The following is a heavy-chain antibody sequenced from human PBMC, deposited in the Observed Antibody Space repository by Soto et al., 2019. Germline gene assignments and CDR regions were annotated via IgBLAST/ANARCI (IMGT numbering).Heavy chain of an antibody. V-gene: IGHV4-34*01. CDR2: IYYSGSP. CDR3: AVPAASVAGASGSYYYYGMDV. J-gene: IGHJ6*02. CDR1: GGSFSGYY. Sequence: SETLSLTCAVYGGSFSGYYWSWIRQPPGKGLEWIGYIYYSGSPYYNPSLKSRVTISVDTSKNQFSLKLSSVTAADTAVYYCAVPAASVAGASGSYYYYGMDVWGQGTTVTSP. D-gene: IGHD6-19*01.